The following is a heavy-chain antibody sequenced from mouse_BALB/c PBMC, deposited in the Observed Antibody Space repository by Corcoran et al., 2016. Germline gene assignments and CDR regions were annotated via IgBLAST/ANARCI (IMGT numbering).Heavy chain of an antibody. CDR3: ARRGYGSSHYFDY. Sequence: QIQLVQSGPELKKPGETVKISCKASGYTFTNYGLNWVKQAPGTGLKWMGWINTYTGEPTYADDFKGRFAFSLETSASTAYLQINNLKNEDMATYFCARRGYGSSHYFDYWGQGTTLTVSS. CDR1: GYTFTNYG. CDR2: INTYTGEP. J-gene: IGHJ2*01. V-gene: IGHV9-1*02. D-gene: IGHD1-1*01.